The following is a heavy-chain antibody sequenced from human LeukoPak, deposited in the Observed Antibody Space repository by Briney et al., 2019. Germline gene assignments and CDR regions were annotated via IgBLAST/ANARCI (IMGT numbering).Heavy chain of an antibody. Sequence: GGSLRFSCAASGFTFSSYWMHWVRQASGKGLVWVSRINSDGSSTSYADSVKGRFTISRDNAKNTLYLQMNSLRAEDTAVYYCATLEGALDYWGQGTLVTVSS. V-gene: IGHV3-74*01. D-gene: IGHD1-26*01. CDR3: ATLEGALDY. J-gene: IGHJ4*02. CDR1: GFTFSSYW. CDR2: INSDGSST.